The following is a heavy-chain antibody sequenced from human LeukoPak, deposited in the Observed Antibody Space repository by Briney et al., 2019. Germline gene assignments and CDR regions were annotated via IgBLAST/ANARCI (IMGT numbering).Heavy chain of an antibody. CDR2: INHSGST. J-gene: IGHJ5*02. CDR3: ARGHCSSTSCYHPWGEWFDP. D-gene: IGHD2-2*01. CDR1: GGSFSGYY. V-gene: IGHV4-34*01. Sequence: SETLSLTCAVYGGSFSGYYWSWIRQPPGKGLEWIGEINHSGSTNYNPSLKSRVTISVDTSKNQFSLKLSSVTAADTAEYYCARGHCSSTSCYHPWGEWFDPWGQGTLVTVSS.